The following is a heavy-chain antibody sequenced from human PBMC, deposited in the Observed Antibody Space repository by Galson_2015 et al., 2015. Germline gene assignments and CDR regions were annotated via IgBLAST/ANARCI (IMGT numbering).Heavy chain of an antibody. CDR2: ITGSFTT. CDR3: LGGRVY. Sequence: SLRLSCTASGFSFDIWAMRWVRQPPGKGLEWVSSITGSFTTYYSDYVKGRFTISRDNSKNALYLQMNSLRPEDTAVYYCLGGRVYWGQGILVTVSS. CDR1: GFSFDIWA. J-gene: IGHJ4*02. D-gene: IGHD3-10*01. V-gene: IGHV3-23*01.